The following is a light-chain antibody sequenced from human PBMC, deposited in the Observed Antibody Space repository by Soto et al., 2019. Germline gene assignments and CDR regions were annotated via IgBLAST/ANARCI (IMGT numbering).Light chain of an antibody. CDR2: GAS. J-gene: IGKJ4*01. Sequence: ETVMTQSPATLSVSPGEIATLSCGASQSVSTNLAWYQQKPGQVPRLLIYGASTRASDIPARFSGSGSGTEFTITISSLQSEDFAVYYCQQYNEWPLSFGGGTKVEIE. CDR3: QQYNEWPLS. CDR1: QSVSTN. V-gene: IGKV3-15*01.